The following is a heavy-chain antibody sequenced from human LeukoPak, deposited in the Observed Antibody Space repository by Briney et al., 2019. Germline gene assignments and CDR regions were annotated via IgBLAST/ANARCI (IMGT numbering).Heavy chain of an antibody. Sequence: PGGSLRLSCAASGFTFSSYWMSWVRQAPGKGLEWVANIKQDGSEKYYVDSVKGRFTISRDNAKNSLYLQMNSLRAEDTAVYYCARDVAVAGRGLDYWGQGTLVTVSS. V-gene: IGHV3-7*01. J-gene: IGHJ4*02. CDR1: GFTFSSYW. D-gene: IGHD6-19*01. CDR3: ARDVAVAGRGLDY. CDR2: IKQDGSEK.